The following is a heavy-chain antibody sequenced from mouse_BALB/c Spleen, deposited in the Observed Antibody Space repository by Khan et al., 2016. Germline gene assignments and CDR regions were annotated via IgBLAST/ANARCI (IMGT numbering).Heavy chain of an antibody. D-gene: IGHD2-12*01. V-gene: IGHV1-12*01. Sequence: QVQLQQPGAELVKPGASVKMSCKASGYTFTSYNMHWVKQTPGQGLEWIGAIYPGNGDTSYNQKFKGKATLTADKSSSTAYMQLSSLTSEDSAVYYCAREVNYFDYWCQGTTLTVSS. J-gene: IGHJ2*01. CDR3: AREVNYFDY. CDR1: GYTFTSYN. CDR2: IYPGNGDT.